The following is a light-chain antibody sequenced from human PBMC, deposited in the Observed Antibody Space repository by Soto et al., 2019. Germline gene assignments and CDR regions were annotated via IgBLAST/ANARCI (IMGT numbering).Light chain of an antibody. V-gene: IGLV2-14*01. CDR3: SSYTSSSTLDV. CDR2: EVS. Sequence: QSALTQPASVSGSPGQSITISCTGTSSDVGGYNYVSWYQQHLGKAPKLMIYEVSNRPSGVSNRFSGSKSGNTASLTISGLQAEDEADYYCSSYTSSSTLDVFGTGTKLTVL. J-gene: IGLJ1*01. CDR1: SSDVGGYNY.